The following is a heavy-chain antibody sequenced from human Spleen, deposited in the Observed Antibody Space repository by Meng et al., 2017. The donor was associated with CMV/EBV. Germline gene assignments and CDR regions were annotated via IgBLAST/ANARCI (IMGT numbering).Heavy chain of an antibody. V-gene: IGHV1-46*01. D-gene: IGHD7-27*01. CDR1: GYTFTSYY. Sequence: SRKASGYTFTSYYMHWVRQAPGQGLEWMGIINPSGGSTTYAQNFQGRVTMTRDTSTSTLYMELSSLRSEDTAVYYCARDWGRGYLDFWGQGTLVTVSS. CDR2: INPSGGST. J-gene: IGHJ4*02. CDR3: ARDWGRGYLDF.